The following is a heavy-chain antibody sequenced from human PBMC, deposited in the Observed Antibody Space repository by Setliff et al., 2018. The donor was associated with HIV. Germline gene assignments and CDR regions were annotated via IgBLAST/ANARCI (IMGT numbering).Heavy chain of an antibody. D-gene: IGHD3-22*01. Sequence: PGGSLRLSCAAPGLTLSNSAMTWVRQKPGRGLEWVSLIQSGGIIYYADSVKGRFTISRDNSNDTLSLQMSSLRAEDTALYYCAKLDYYDYSGSWARKVAIDFWGRGTMVTVSS. CDR2: IQSGGII. V-gene: IGHV3-23*01. CDR3: AKLDYYDYSGSWARKVAIDF. J-gene: IGHJ3*01. CDR1: GLTLSNSA.